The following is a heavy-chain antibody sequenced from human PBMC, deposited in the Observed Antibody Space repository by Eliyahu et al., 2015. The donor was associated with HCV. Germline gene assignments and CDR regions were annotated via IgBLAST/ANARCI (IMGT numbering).Heavy chain of an antibody. Sequence: EVQLVESGGGLVQPGGSLRLSCAAXGFXFSNYGMNWVRQAPGGGLEWVSYISPSRGTIYYADSVKGRFTISRDNAENSLHLQMKSLRDDDTAVYFCASTLSTWPLYGSETISTGAFDYWGQGTLVTVSS. CDR1: GFXFSNYG. D-gene: IGHD3-10*01. J-gene: IGHJ4*02. CDR2: ISPSRGTI. V-gene: IGHV3-48*02. CDR3: ASTLSTWPLYGSETISTGAFDY.